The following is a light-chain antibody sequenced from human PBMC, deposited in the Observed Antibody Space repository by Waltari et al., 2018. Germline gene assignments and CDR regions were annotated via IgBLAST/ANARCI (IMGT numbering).Light chain of an antibody. J-gene: IGLJ1*01. CDR2: EVS. CDR1: SSNVGSYPL. Sequence: SALTQPASVSGSPGQSITISCTETSSNVGSYPLLSWYQRHPGGAPKLLIYEVSERPSGFSNRFSGSKSGKTASLTSSGLQAEDEADYYCCAFAGRGIYVFGTGTQVTVL. CDR3: CAFAGRGIYV. V-gene: IGLV2-23*02.